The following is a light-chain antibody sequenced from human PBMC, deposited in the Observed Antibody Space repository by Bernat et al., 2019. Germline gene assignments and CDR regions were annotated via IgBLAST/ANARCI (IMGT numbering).Light chain of an antibody. CDR2: GAS. Sequence: DIVLTQSPGTLSLSPGERATLSCRASQSVSSSFLAWYQQKPGQAPRLLIYGASNRATGIPDRFSGSGSGTEFTLTISSLQSEDFAVYYCQQYNNWPKTFGQGTKLEIK. J-gene: IGKJ2*01. V-gene: IGKV3-20*01. CDR3: QQYNNWPKT. CDR1: QSVSSSF.